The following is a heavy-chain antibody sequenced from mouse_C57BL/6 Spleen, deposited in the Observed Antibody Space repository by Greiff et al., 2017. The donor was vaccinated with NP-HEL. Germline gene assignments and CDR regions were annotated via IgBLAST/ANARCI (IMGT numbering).Heavy chain of an antibody. J-gene: IGHJ4*01. Sequence: QVQLQQSGAELVRPGASVTLSCKASGYTFTDYEMHWVKQTPVHGLEWIGAIDPETGGTAYNQKFKGKAILTADKSSSTAYMELRSLTSEDSAVYYCTRGNDYDVAMDYWGQGTSVTVSS. D-gene: IGHD2-4*01. CDR3: TRGNDYDVAMDY. CDR2: IDPETGGT. V-gene: IGHV1-15*01. CDR1: GYTFTDYE.